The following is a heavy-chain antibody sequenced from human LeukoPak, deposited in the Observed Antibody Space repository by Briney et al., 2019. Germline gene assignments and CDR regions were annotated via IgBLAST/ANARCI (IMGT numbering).Heavy chain of an antibody. CDR3: ARGVYDFWSGYYPENWFDP. Sequence: PSETLSLTCAVYGGSFSGYYWSWIRQPPGKGLEWIGEINHSGSTNYNPSLKSRVTISVDTSKNQFSLKLSSVTAADTAVYYCARGVYDFWSGYYPENWFDPWGQGTLVTVSS. D-gene: IGHD3-3*01. CDR1: GGSFSGYY. J-gene: IGHJ5*02. V-gene: IGHV4-34*01. CDR2: INHSGST.